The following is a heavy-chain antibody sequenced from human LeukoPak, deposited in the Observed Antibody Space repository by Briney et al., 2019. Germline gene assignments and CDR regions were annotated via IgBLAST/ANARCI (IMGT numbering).Heavy chain of an antibody. CDR2: ISYDGSNK. J-gene: IGHJ4*02. CDR3: AREYSGDEFFDY. CDR1: GFTFSSYA. V-gene: IGHV3-30-3*01. Sequence: PGRSLRLSCAASGFTFSSYAMHWVRQAPGKGLEWVAVISYDGSNKYYADSVKGRFTISRDNSKNTLYLQMNSLRAEDTAVYYCAREYSGDEFFDYWGQETLATVSS. D-gene: IGHD4-17*01.